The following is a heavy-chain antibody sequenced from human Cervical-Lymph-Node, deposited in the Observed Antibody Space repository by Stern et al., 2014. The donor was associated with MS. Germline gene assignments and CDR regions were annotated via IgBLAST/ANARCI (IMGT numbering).Heavy chain of an antibody. CDR1: GGSISSGGYS. D-gene: IGHD5-18*01. CDR3: ARAPERTAYYYYYGMDV. V-gene: IGHV4-30-2*01. Sequence: VQLVESGSGLVKPSQTLSLTCAVSGGSISSGGYSWSWIRQPPGKGLEWIGYIYHSGRTYYNPSLKSRVTISVDRSKNQFSLKLSSVTDADTAVYYCARAPERTAYYYYYGMDVWGQGTTVTVSS. CDR2: IYHSGRT. J-gene: IGHJ6*02.